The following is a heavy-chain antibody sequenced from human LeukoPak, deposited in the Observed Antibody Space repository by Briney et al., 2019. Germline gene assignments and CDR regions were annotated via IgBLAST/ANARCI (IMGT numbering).Heavy chain of an antibody. J-gene: IGHJ4*02. V-gene: IGHV4-34*01. CDR1: GWSFSGYY. CDR3: ARLRGYGDYFDY. Sequence: SETLSLTCAVYGWSFSGYYWSWIRQPPGKGLEWIGEINHSGSTNYNPSLKSRVTISVDTSKNQFSLKLSSVTAADTAVYYCARLRGYGDYFDYWGQGTLVTVSS. D-gene: IGHD4-17*01. CDR2: INHSGST.